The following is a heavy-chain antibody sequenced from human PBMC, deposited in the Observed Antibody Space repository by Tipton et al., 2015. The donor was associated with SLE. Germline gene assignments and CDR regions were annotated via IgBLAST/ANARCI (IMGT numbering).Heavy chain of an antibody. V-gene: IGHV3-48*03. Sequence: SLRLSCAASGFTFSSYGMHWVRQAPGKGLEWVSYISSSGSTIYYADSVKGRFTISRDNAKNSLYLQMNSLRAEDTAVYYCARDMAQGQLAHHDAFDIWGQGTMATVSS. CDR3: ARDMAQGQLAHHDAFDI. J-gene: IGHJ3*02. D-gene: IGHD6-6*01. CDR1: GFTFSSYG. CDR2: ISSSGSTI.